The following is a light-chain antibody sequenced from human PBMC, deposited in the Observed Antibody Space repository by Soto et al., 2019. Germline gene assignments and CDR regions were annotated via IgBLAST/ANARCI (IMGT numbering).Light chain of an antibody. CDR1: QTINKW. J-gene: IGKJ3*01. CDR2: DAS. Sequence: DIQMTHSPSTLSASVGDIVTITCRASQTINKWLAWYQQTPGRAPKLLIYDASTLESGVPSRFSGSRSGTDFTLTVSSLQPEDFATYYCQQFDDYPFTFGPGTKVDIK. V-gene: IGKV1-5*01. CDR3: QQFDDYPFT.